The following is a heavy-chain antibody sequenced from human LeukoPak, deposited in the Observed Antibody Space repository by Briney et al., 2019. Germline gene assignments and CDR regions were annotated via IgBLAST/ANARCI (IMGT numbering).Heavy chain of an antibody. D-gene: IGHD6-13*01. CDR2: IKEDGSEK. J-gene: IGHJ6*02. CDR3: ARERYSGSWYNYYYGMDV. V-gene: IGHV3-7*01. Sequence: PGGSLRLSCAASGLTFSSYWMSWVRQAPGKGLEWVANIKEDGSEKNYVDSVKGRFTISRDNSKNTLYLQMNSLRAEDTAVYYCARERYSGSWYNYYYGMDVWGQGTTVTVSS. CDR1: GLTFSSYW.